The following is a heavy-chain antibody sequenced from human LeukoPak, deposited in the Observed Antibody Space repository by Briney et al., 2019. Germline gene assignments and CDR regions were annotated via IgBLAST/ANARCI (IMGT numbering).Heavy chain of an antibody. CDR3: ATWYYDSSGYYYGY. CDR1: GFTVSSNY. J-gene: IGHJ4*02. D-gene: IGHD3-22*01. CDR2: IYSGGST. V-gene: IGHV3-53*05. Sequence: PGGSLRLSCAASGFTVSSNYMSWVRQAPGKGLEWVSVIYSGGSTYYADSVKGRFTISRDNSKNTLYLQMSSLRSEDTAVYYCATWYYDSSGYYYGYWGQGTLVTVSS.